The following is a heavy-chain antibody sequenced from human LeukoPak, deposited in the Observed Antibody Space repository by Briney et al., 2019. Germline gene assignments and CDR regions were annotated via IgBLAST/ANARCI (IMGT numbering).Heavy chain of an antibody. CDR2: ISGGGSTI. J-gene: IGHJ4*02. CDR3: ARDQSTVGGPGYFDY. CDR1: GFTFSTYE. Sequence: PGGSLRLSCTASGFTFSTYEMNWVRQAPEKGLEWVSYISGGGSTIYYADAVKGRFTISRDNAKNSLYLQMNSLRAEDTAVYYCARDQSTVGGPGYFDYWGQGTLVTVSS. D-gene: IGHD4-11*01. V-gene: IGHV3-48*03.